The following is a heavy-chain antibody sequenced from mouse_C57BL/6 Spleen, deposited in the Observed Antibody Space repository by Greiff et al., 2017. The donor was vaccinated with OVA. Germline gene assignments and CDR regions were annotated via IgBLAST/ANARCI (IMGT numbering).Heavy chain of an antibody. V-gene: IGHV10-1*01. CDR3: VRHDSWAMDY. Sequence: EVKLMESGGGLVQPKGSLKLSCAASGFSFNTYAMNWVRQAPGKGLEWVARIRSKSNNYATYYADSVKDRFTISRDDSESMLYLQMNNLKTEDTAMYYCVRHDSWAMDYWGQGTSVTVSS. CDR2: IRSKSNNYAT. D-gene: IGHD3-2*01. J-gene: IGHJ4*01. CDR1: GFSFNTYA.